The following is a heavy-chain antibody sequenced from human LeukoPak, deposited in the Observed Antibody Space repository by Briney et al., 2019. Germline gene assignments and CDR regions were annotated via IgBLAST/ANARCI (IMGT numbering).Heavy chain of an antibody. CDR1: GFTFDDYA. CDR2: ISWNSGSI. V-gene: IGHV3-9*01. J-gene: IGHJ6*02. CDR3: AKDMAGRRITMVRGQGYGMDV. Sequence: GGSLRLSCAASGFTFDDYAMHWVRQAPGKGLEWVSGISWNSGSIGYADSVKGRFTISRDNAKNSLYLQMNSLRAEDTALYCCAKDMAGRRITMVRGQGYGMDVWGQGTTVTVSS. D-gene: IGHD3-10*01.